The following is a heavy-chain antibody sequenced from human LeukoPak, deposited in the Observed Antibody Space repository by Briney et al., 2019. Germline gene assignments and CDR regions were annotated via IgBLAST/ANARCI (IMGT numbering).Heavy chain of an antibody. CDR2: INHSGST. J-gene: IGHJ6*02. CDR3: ARDQRYCSSTSCRTYGMDV. Sequence: SETLSLTCAVYGVSFSGYYWSWIRQPPGKGLEWIGEINHSGSTNYNPSLKSRVTISVDTSKNQFSLKLSSVTAADTAVYYCARDQRYCSSTSCRTYGMDVWGQGTTVTVSS. V-gene: IGHV4-34*01. D-gene: IGHD2-2*01. CDR1: GVSFSGYY.